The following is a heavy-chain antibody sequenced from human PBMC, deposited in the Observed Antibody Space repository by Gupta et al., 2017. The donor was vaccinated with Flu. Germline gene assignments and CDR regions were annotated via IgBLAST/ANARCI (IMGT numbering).Heavy chain of an antibody. CDR2: SSSTSKYI. Sequence: ASGFTFSTYSMNWVRQAPGKGLEWVSSSSSTSKYIFYADSVKGRFTISRDNAKDSVYLQMYSLRPEDTAVYYCARLRVCGTGFIDDWGQGALVTVSS. CDR1: GFTFSTYS. CDR3: ARLRVCGTGFIDD. V-gene: IGHV3-21*01. J-gene: IGHJ4*02. D-gene: IGHD1-1*01.